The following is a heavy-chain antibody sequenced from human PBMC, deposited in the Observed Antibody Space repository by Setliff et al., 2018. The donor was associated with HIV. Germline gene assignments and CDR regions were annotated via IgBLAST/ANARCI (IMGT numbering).Heavy chain of an antibody. CDR3: ARQYGAVKSVVTVVAKYFPH. D-gene: IGHD2-21*02. Sequence: SETLSLTCNVSGGSIRSSSYYWGWIRQPPEKGLEWIGSIYYRGSTYYNPSLKSRLTISVDTSKNHFSLKLTSVTAADTAVYYCARQYGAVKSVVTVVAKYFPHWGQGTLVTVSS. CDR1: GGSIRSSSYY. CDR2: IYYRGST. V-gene: IGHV4-39*01. J-gene: IGHJ1*01.